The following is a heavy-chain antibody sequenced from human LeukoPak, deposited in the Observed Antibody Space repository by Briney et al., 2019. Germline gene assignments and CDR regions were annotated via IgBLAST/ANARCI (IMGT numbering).Heavy chain of an antibody. D-gene: IGHD5-18*01. CDR1: GYTFTGYY. CDR3: ARDGKIQLWTNYYYHYMDV. J-gene: IGHJ6*03. V-gene: IGHV1-2*02. CDR2: INPNSGGT. Sequence: GASVKVSCKASGYTFTGYYMHWARQAPGQGLEWMGWINPNSGGTNYAQKFQGRVTMTRDTSISTAYMELSRLRSDDTAVYYCARDGKIQLWTNYYYHYMDVWGKGTTVTISS.